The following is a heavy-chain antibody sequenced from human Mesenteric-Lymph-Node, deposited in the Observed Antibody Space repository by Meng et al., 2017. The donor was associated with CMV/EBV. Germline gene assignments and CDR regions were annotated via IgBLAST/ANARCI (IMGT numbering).Heavy chain of an antibody. J-gene: IGHJ4*02. CDR2: ISAYNGNT. CDR3: ARDVDILTGYYKDPLDY. Sequence: FPIYCLSWVRRAPCHGLEWMGWISAYNGNTNYAQERQGSVTMTTDTSTSTDFKELRSVRSDDTAVYYCARDVDILTGYYKDPLDYWGQGTLVTVSS. V-gene: IGHV1-18*01. CDR1: FPIYC. D-gene: IGHD3-9*01.